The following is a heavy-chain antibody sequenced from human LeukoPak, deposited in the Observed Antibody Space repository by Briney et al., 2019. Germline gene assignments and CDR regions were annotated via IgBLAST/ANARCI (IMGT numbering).Heavy chain of an antibody. CDR3: ARHSGDRLLWFGPNWLDP. D-gene: IGHD3-10*01. Sequence: SETLSLTCTVSGGSISSSSYYWGWIRQPPGKGLEWIGSIYYSGSTYYNPSLKSRVTISVDTSKNQFSLKLSSVTAADTAVYYCARHSGDRLLWFGPNWLDPWGQGTLVTVSS. V-gene: IGHV4-39*01. J-gene: IGHJ5*02. CDR1: GGSISSSSYY. CDR2: IYYSGST.